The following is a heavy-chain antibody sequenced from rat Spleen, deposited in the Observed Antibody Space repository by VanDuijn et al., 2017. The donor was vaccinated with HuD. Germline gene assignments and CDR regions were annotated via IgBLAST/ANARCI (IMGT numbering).Heavy chain of an antibody. CDR3: ARDGYTLFDY. D-gene: IGHD2-3*01. Sequence: QVQLKESGPGLVQPSQTLSLTCTVSGFSLTSYNVHWVRQPTGKGLEWMGVIWTGGTQYNSALKSRLSISKDTSESQVFLKMNSLQTEDTATYYCARDGYTLFDYWGQGVMVTVSS. CDR2: IWTGGT. CDR1: GFSLTSYN. V-gene: IGHV2-30*01. J-gene: IGHJ2*01.